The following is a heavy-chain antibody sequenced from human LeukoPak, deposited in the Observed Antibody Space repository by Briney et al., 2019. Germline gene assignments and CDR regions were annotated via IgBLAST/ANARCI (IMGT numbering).Heavy chain of an antibody. D-gene: IGHD2-2*01. J-gene: IGHJ5*02. V-gene: IGHV4-31*03. CDR2: IYYSGST. CDR1: GGSISSGVSY. Sequence: SETLSLTCTVSGGSISSGVSYWTWIRQHPGKGLEWIGYIYYSGSTYYNPSLKSRATISVDTSKKQFSLNLSSVTAADTAVYYCARGHCSTTSCYTGWFDPWGQGTMVTVSS. CDR3: ARGHCSTTSCYTGWFDP.